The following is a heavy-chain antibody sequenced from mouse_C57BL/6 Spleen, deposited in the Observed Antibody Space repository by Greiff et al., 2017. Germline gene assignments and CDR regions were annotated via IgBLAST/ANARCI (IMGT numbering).Heavy chain of an antibody. V-gene: IGHV2-2*01. D-gene: IGHD2-4*01. CDR2: IWSGGST. J-gene: IGHJ4*01. CDR3: ARKGYDYDPYAMDY. CDR1: GFSLTSYG. Sequence: QVQLKESGPGLVQPSQSLSITCTVSGFSLTSYGVHWVRQSPGKGLEWLGVIWSGGSTVYNAAFISIQSISKDNSKSQVFFKMNSLQADDTAIYYWARKGYDYDPYAMDYWGQGTSVTVSS.